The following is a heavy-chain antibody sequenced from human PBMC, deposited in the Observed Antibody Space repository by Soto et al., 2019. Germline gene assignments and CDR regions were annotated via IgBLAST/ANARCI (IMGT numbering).Heavy chain of an antibody. CDR2: IYYSGST. V-gene: IGHV4-39*01. D-gene: IGHD6-19*01. J-gene: IGHJ4*02. CDR3: ARHVKGLVQPFDY. CDR1: GGSISSSSYY. Sequence: SETLSLTCTVSGGSISSSSYYWGWIRQPPGKGLEWIGSIYYSGSTYYNPSLKSRVTISVDTSKNQFSLKLSSVTAADTAVYYCARHVKGLVQPFDYRGQGTLVTVP.